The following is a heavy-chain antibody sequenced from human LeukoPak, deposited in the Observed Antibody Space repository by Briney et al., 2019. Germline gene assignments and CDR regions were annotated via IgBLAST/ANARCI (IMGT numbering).Heavy chain of an antibody. J-gene: IGHJ3*02. Sequence: GGSLRLSCAASGFTFSSYSMNWVRQAPGKGLEWVSYISSSSSTIYYADSVKGRFTISRDNAKNSLYLQMNSLRAEDTALYYCAKRTPAEDAFDIWGQGTMVTVSS. CDR1: GFTFSSYS. D-gene: IGHD2-2*01. CDR3: AKRTPAEDAFDI. V-gene: IGHV3-48*04. CDR2: ISSSSSTI.